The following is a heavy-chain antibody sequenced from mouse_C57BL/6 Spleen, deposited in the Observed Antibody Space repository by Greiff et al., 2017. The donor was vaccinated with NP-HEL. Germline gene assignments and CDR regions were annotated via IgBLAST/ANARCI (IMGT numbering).Heavy chain of an antibody. CDR2: IDPSDSYT. J-gene: IGHJ2*01. D-gene: IGHD1-1*02. V-gene: IGHV1-50*01. CDR3: ARSGGYYVDY. CDR1: GYTFTSYW. Sequence: QVQLKQPGAELVKPGASVKLSCKASGYTFTSYWMQWVKQRPGQGLEWIGEIDPSDSYTNYNQKFKGKATLTVDTSSSTAYMQLSSLTSEDSAVYYCARSGGYYVDYWGQGTTLTVSS.